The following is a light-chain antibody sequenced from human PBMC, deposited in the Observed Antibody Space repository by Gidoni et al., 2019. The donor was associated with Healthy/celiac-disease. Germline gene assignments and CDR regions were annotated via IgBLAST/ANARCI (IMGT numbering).Light chain of an antibody. CDR2: KAS. CDR1: QSISSW. J-gene: IGKJ5*01. Sequence: DIQMTQSPSTLSASVGDRVTITCRASQSISSWLAWYQQKPGKAPKLLIYKASSLESGVPSRFSGSGSGTEFTLTISSLQPDDFATYYCQQCNSYRITFGQGTRLEIK. CDR3: QQCNSYRIT. V-gene: IGKV1-5*03.